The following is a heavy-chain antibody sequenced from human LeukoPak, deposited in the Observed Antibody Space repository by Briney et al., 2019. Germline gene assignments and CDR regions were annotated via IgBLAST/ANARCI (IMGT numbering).Heavy chain of an antibody. CDR3: ARDRPGGDSSSSGGDFDY. J-gene: IGHJ4*02. D-gene: IGHD6-6*01. CDR2: TYYRSKWYN. CDR1: GDSVSSNSAA. V-gene: IGHV6-1*01. Sequence: SQTLSLTYAISGDSVSSNSAAWNWIRQSPSRGLEWLGRTYYRSKWYNDYAVSVKSRITINPDTSKNQFSLQLNSVTPEDTAVYYCARDRPGGDSSSSGGDFDYWGQGTPVTVSS.